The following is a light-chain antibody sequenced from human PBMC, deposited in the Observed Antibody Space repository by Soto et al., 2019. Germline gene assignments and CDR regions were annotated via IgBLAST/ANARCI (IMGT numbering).Light chain of an antibody. CDR1: QAISNS. Sequence: DIQLTQSPSSLSASVGDRVTITCRASQAISNSLVWYQQQPETAPKSLIFAAYRLQSGIPLRFSGSGSETEFTLTISSLQPEDVASYFCQQYDTYPFTFGPGTKVDI. CDR3: QQYDTYPFT. CDR2: AAY. J-gene: IGKJ3*01. V-gene: IGKV1-16*01.